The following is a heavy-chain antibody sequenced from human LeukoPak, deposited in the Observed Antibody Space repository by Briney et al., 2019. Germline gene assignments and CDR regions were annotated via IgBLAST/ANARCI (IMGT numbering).Heavy chain of an antibody. V-gene: IGHV3-23*01. CDR2: ISGSGGST. CDR3: AKDAGKGIAAAGTGAFDI. D-gene: IGHD6-13*01. CDR1: GFTFSSYA. Sequence: GGSLRLSCAASGFTFSSYAMSWVRQAPGKGPEWVSAISGSGGSTYYADSVKGRFTISRDNSKNTLYLQMNSLRAEDTAVYYCAKDAGKGIAAAGTGAFDIWGQGTMVTVSS. J-gene: IGHJ3*02.